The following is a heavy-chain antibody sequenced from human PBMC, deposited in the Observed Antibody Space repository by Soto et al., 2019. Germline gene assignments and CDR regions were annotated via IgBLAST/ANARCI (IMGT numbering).Heavy chain of an antibody. J-gene: IGHJ5*02. CDR3: ARRPSNAATNWSDP. CDR2: IYYSGST. Sequence: SETLSLTCTVSGGSISSYYWSWIRQPPGKGLEWIGYIYYSGSTNYNPSLKSRVTISVDTSKNQFSLKLSSVTAADTAVYYCARRPSNAATNWSDPWGQGTLVTVSS. CDR1: GGSISSYY. V-gene: IGHV4-59*01. D-gene: IGHD6-25*01.